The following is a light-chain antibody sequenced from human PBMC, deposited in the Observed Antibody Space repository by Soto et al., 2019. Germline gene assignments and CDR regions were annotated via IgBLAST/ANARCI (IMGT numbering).Light chain of an antibody. CDR2: DAS. J-gene: IGKJ1*01. CDR1: QSLNSL. Sequence: DIQMTQSPSTLSASVGDRVTITCRASQSLNSLLAWYQQKPGRAPKLLIYDASTLVSGVPSRFSGSGSGTEFTLTISILQTDDFATYYCQQYNSYSSWTFGQGTKVEIK. CDR3: QQYNSYSSWT. V-gene: IGKV1-5*01.